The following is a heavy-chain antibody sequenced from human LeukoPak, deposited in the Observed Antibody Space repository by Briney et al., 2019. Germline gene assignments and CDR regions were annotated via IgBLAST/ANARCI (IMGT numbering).Heavy chain of an antibody. CDR1: AGTISSNDYY. CDR3: ARDSRVLWFGELSLFDY. Sequence: SETLSLTCTVSAGTISSNDYYWVWIRQPPGKGLEWIGSIYYSGRTYNSPSLKSRVTLSVDTSKNQFSLKVNSVTAADTAVYYCARDSRVLWFGELSLFDYWGQGTLVTVSS. V-gene: IGHV4-39*02. J-gene: IGHJ4*02. CDR2: IYYSGRT. D-gene: IGHD3-10*01.